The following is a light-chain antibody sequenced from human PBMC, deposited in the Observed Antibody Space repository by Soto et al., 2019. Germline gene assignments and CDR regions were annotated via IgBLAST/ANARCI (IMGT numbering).Light chain of an antibody. Sequence: SYELTQPPSVSVSPGQTASITCSGDKLGDKYACWYQQKPGQSPVLVIYQDSKRPSGIPERFSGSNSGNTATLTISGTQAMDEADYYCQAWDSSTVVFGGGTKVTVI. J-gene: IGLJ2*01. CDR1: KLGDKY. CDR3: QAWDSSTVV. V-gene: IGLV3-1*01. CDR2: QDS.